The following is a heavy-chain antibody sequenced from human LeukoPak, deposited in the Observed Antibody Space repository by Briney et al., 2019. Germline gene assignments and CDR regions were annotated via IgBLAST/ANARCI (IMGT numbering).Heavy chain of an antibody. Sequence: SETLSLTCTVSGGSISSYYWSWIRQPAGKGLESIGRIYTSESTNYNPSLKSRVTMSVDTSKNQFSLKLSSVTAADTAVYYCARDLDDFWSGYTLFDPWGQGTLVTVSS. D-gene: IGHD3-3*01. V-gene: IGHV4-4*07. CDR3: ARDLDDFWSGYTLFDP. J-gene: IGHJ5*02. CDR2: IYTSEST. CDR1: GGSISSYY.